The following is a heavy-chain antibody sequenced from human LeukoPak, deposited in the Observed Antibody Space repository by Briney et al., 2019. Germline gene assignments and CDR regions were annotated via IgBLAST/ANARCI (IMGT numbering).Heavy chain of an antibody. CDR3: AKGADYYYYYMDV. CDR2: INSDGSST. J-gene: IGHJ6*03. V-gene: IGHV3-74*01. Sequence: GGSLRLSCAASGFTFSSTWMHWVRQVPGKGLVWVSRINSDGSSTIYADSVKGRFTISRDNTKNTLYLQMNSLRAEDTALYYCAKGADYYYYYMDVWGKGTTVTVSS. CDR1: GFTFSSTW.